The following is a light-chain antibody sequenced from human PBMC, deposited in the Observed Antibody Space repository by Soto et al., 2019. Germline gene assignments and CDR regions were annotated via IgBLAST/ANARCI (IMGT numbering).Light chain of an antibody. V-gene: IGLV3-21*04. CDR2: YDS. Sequence: YELTEPPSVSVAPGKTARITCGGNNIGSKSVHWYQQKPGQAPVLVIYYDSDRPSGIPERFSGSNSGNTATLTISRVEAGDEADYYCQVWDSSSDRVVFGGGTKVTVL. J-gene: IGLJ2*01. CDR1: NIGSKS. CDR3: QVWDSSSDRVV.